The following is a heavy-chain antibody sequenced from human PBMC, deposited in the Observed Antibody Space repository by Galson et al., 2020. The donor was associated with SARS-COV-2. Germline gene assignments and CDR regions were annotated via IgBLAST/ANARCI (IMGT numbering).Heavy chain of an antibody. CDR3: ARVLGGSDKPEWSDY. J-gene: IGHJ4*02. Sequence: GESLKISCQGSGYSFTSYWIGWVRQMPGKGLEWMGIIYPGDSDTRYSPSFQGQVTISADKSNSTAYLQWSSLKASDTAMYYCARVLGGSDKPEWSDYWGQGTLVTVSS. V-gene: IGHV5-51*01. D-gene: IGHD1-26*01. CDR1: GYSFTSYW. CDR2: IYPGDSDT.